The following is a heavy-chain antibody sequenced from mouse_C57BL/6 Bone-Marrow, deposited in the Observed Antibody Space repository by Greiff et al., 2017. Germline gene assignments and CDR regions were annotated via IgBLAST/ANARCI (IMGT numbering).Heavy chain of an antibody. CDR2: IYPGSGST. J-gene: IGHJ2*01. V-gene: IGHV1-55*01. Sequence: QVQLQQPGAELVKPGASVQMSCKASGYTFTSYWITWVKQRPGHGLEWIGDIYPGSGSTNYNEKFKSKATLTVDTSSSAAYMQLSSLTSEDSAVYYCARPRHYWGQGTTLTVSS. CDR1: GYTFTSYW. CDR3: ARPRHY.